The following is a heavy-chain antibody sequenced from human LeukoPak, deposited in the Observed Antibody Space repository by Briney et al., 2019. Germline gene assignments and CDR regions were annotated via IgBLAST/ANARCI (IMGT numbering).Heavy chain of an antibody. CDR2: INHSGRT. D-gene: IGHD2-2*01. J-gene: IGHJ6*02. CDR1: GGSFSDYF. V-gene: IGHV4-34*01. CDR3: ARDVVVVPAAIHYGMDV. Sequence: PSETLSLTCAVYGGSFSDYFWGWIRQPPGQGLGWMGEINHSGRTYYDPSLKSRVTISVDTSKNQFSLNLSSVTAADTAVYYCARDVVVVPAAIHYGMDVWGQGTTVTVSS.